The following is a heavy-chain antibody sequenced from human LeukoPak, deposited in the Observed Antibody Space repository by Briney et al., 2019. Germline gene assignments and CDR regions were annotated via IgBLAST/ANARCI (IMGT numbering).Heavy chain of an antibody. J-gene: IGHJ4*02. D-gene: IGHD2-2*01. V-gene: IGHV4-4*07. CDR2: IYTSGST. Sequence: LETLSLTRPVSGGSLSSFYWSWIRQPAGEGPGWIGRIYTSGSTNYNPSLKSRVTMSVDTSKNQFSLKLSSVTAADTAVYYCARGVVVPAAGEYYFDYWGQGTLVTVSS. CDR1: GGSLSSFY. CDR3: ARGVVVPAAGEYYFDY.